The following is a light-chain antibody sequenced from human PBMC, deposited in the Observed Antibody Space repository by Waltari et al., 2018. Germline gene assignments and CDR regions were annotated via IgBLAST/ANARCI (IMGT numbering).Light chain of an antibody. CDR3: QHRSNWPPGLT. V-gene: IGKV3-11*01. Sequence: EIVLTQSPATLSLSPGERVTLSCRASQTVSSYVAWYQQIPGQAPRLLIYDASIRVPCTPGRFSGSGSGTDFTLTISSLGPEDFAVYYCQHRSNWPPGLTFGGGTKVEIK. CDR1: QTVSSY. J-gene: IGKJ4*01. CDR2: DAS.